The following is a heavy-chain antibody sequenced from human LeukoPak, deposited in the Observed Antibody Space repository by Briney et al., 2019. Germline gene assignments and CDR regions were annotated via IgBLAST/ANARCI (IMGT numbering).Heavy chain of an antibody. CDR1: GFTFSSYS. Sequence: PGGSLRLSCAASGFTFSSYSMNWVRQAPGKGLEWVSSISSNSDYIYYADSVKGRLTISRDNARNSLYLQMSSLRAEDTAVYYCARARFYGMDVWGQGTTVTVAS. J-gene: IGHJ6*02. CDR2: ISSNSDYI. CDR3: ARARFYGMDV. V-gene: IGHV3-21*01.